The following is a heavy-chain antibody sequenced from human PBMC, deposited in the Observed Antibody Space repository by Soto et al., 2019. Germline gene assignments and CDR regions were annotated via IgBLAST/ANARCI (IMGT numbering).Heavy chain of an antibody. CDR1: GFTFSSYS. Sequence: GESLKISCAASGFTFSSYSMNWVRQAPGKGLEWVSYISSSSSTIYYADSVKGRFTISRDNAKNSLYLQMNSLRDEDTAVYYCARDTYYGSGDYYYGMDVWGQGTTVTVSS. CDR3: ARDTYYGSGDYYYGMDV. J-gene: IGHJ6*02. D-gene: IGHD3-10*01. V-gene: IGHV3-48*02. CDR2: ISSSSSTI.